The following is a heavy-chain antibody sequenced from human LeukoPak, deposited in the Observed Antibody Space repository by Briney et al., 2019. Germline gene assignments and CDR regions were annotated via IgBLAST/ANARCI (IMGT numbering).Heavy chain of an antibody. CDR2: ISAYNGNT. V-gene: IGHV1-18*01. D-gene: IGHD6-19*01. Sequence: ASVKVSCKASGYTFTSYGISWVRQAPGQGLEWMGWISAYNGNTNYAQKLQGRVTMTTDTSTSTAYMELRSLRSDDTAVYYCAREPRGRSSGWEFDYWGQGTLVTVSS. CDR3: AREPRGRSSGWEFDY. J-gene: IGHJ4*02. CDR1: GYTFTSYG.